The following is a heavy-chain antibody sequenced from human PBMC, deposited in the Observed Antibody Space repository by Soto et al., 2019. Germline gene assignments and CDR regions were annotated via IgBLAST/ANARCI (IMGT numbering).Heavy chain of an antibody. D-gene: IGHD5-12*01. CDR1: GASISNAY. CDR2: IHRSGTL. Sequence: QVQLQESGPGLVKPSETLSLTCTVSGASISNAYWSWIRQAAGKRLEGIGRIHRSGTLNYNPSLKSRVSISSDTFKNKNSLKLSSVTGGVKAVYYCARDNIASKRYGMDVWGKGTKVPVSS. CDR3: ARDNIASKRYGMDV. J-gene: IGHJ6*04. V-gene: IGHV4-4*07.